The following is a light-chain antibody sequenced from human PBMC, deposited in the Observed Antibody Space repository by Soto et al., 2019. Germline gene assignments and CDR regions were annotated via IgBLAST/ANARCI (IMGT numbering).Light chain of an antibody. V-gene: IGLV4-69*01. CDR3: QTWGAAIRV. CDR1: SGHSHYA. J-gene: IGLJ3*02. Sequence: QAVVTQPPSASASLGASVKLTCTVVSGHSHYAIAWYQLRPQKGPRYLMKVDTAGSHFRGDGIPDRFSGSSSGSERYLTISSLQSDDEADYYCQTWGAAIRVFGGGTKLTVL. CDR2: VDTAGSH.